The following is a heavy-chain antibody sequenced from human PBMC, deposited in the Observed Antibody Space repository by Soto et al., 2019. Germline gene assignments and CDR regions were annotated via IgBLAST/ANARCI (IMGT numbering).Heavy chain of an antibody. V-gene: IGHV4-59*01. Sequence: QVQLQESGPGLVKPSETLSLTCTVSGGSISSYYWSWIRQPPGKGLEWIGYIYYSGSTNYNPSLKSRVTISVDTSKNQFSLKLSSVTAADTAVYYCARARPYDSSGVDAFDIWGQGTMVTVSS. CDR3: ARARPYDSSGVDAFDI. CDR2: IYYSGST. CDR1: GGSISSYY. D-gene: IGHD3-22*01. J-gene: IGHJ3*02.